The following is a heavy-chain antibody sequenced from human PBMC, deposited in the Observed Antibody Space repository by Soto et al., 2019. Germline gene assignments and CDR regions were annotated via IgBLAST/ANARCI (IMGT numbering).Heavy chain of an antibody. V-gene: IGHV3-30-3*01. Sequence: QVQLVESGGGVVQPGRSLRLSCAASGFTFSSYAMHWVRQAPGKGLEWVAVISYDGSNKYYADSVKGRFTISRDNSKNTLYLQMNSLRAEDTAVYYCARRADVWGSYRYGRMDVWGQGTTVTVSS. J-gene: IGHJ6*02. CDR1: GFTFSSYA. CDR2: ISYDGSNK. CDR3: ARRADVWGSYRYGRMDV. D-gene: IGHD3-16*02.